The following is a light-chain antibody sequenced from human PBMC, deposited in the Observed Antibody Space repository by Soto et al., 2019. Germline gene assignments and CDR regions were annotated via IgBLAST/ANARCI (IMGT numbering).Light chain of an antibody. J-gene: IGLJ3*02. V-gene: IGLV2-14*01. CDR3: SSYTRSSRPV. CDR2: EVT. CDR1: SSDVGGYNY. Sequence: QSVLTQPASVSGSPGQSITISCTGTSSDVGGYNYVSWYQQHPGKAPKLIIYEVTNRPSGVSSRFSGSKSGDTASLTISGLQAEDEADYYCSSYTRSSRPVFGVGPKLTVL.